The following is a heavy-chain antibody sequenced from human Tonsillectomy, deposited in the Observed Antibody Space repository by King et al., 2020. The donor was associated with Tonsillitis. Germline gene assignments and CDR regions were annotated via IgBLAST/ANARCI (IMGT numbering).Heavy chain of an antibody. Sequence: VQLVESGGDLVQPGGSLRLSCAASGFTFSTYWMHWVRQAPGKGLVWVSHITSDASRTTYADSVKGRFTISRDNAKNTLYLQMNSLRAEDTAVYYCVRDSVDSGSFDSWGQGTLVTVSS. V-gene: IGHV3-74*01. D-gene: IGHD3-10*01. CDR1: GFTFSTYW. J-gene: IGHJ4*02. CDR2: ITSDASRT. CDR3: VRDSVDSGSFDS.